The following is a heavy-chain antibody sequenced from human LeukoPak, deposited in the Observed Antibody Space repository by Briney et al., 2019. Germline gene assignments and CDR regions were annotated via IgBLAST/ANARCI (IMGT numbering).Heavy chain of an antibody. D-gene: IGHD6-19*01. Sequence: GGSLRLSCAASGFLVSTNYMSWIRQAPGKGLEWVSVIYSGGAIHYADSVKGRFTISRDNSKNTLYLQMNSLRAEDTAMYFCARGHSSGNPLPFDYWGQGTLVIVSS. J-gene: IGHJ4*02. CDR2: IYSGGAI. V-gene: IGHV3-53*01. CDR1: GFLVSTNY. CDR3: ARGHSSGNPLPFDY.